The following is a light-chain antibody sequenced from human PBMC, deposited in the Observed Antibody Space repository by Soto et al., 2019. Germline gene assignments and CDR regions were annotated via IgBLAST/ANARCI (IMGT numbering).Light chain of an antibody. Sequence: DIQMTQSPSTLSAYVGDRVTITCRASQSISSLLAWYQQKPGKAPKLLIYEASTLESGVPSRFSGSGSGTEFTLTITSLQPDDFGTYYCQQYTTFLLTFGGGTKVEIK. CDR3: QQYTTFLLT. CDR2: EAS. V-gene: IGKV1-5*03. CDR1: QSISSL. J-gene: IGKJ4*01.